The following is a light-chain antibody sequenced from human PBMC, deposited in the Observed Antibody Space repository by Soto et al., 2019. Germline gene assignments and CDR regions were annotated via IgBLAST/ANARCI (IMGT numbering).Light chain of an antibody. J-gene: IGKJ4*01. Sequence: DVQLTQSPPFLSAPVGARVTIACRTSQDSTAYLAWYQQKQGEAPTHLIHAASALHTRVPSRFSGTGSDTEFTRTICALQPEDFPTYFCQQLNAFPFTFDGGTTVEIK. CDR3: QQLNAFPFT. CDR1: QDSTAY. V-gene: IGKV1-9*01. CDR2: AAS.